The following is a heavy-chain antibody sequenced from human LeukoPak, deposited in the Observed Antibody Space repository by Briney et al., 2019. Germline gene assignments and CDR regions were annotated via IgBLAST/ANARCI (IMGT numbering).Heavy chain of an antibody. D-gene: IGHD3-10*01. CDR2: ISASYGST. CDR3: AKDYYYGPVDAFDV. J-gene: IGHJ3*01. V-gene: IGHV3-23*01. Sequence: GGSLRLSCAASGFTFSTYAMSWVRQAPGKGLEWVSCISASYGSTYYADSVKGRFTISRDNSKNTLYLQMNSLRPEDTAVYYCAKDYYYGPVDAFDVWGQGTMVSVSS. CDR1: GFTFSTYA.